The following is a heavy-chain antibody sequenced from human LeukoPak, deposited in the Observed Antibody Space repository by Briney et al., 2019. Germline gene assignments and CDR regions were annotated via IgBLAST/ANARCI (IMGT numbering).Heavy chain of an antibody. CDR2: VTHSGST. Sequence: SETLSLTCAVYGGFFSGYYWSWIRQPPGKGLEFIGEVTHSGSTNYNPSLKSRITISVDTSKNQFSLKMNSVTVADTAVYYCARGGYSYETSNWFDPWGQGTLVTVSS. CDR1: GGFFSGYY. CDR3: ARGGYSYETSNWFDP. J-gene: IGHJ5*02. V-gene: IGHV4-34*01. D-gene: IGHD5-18*01.